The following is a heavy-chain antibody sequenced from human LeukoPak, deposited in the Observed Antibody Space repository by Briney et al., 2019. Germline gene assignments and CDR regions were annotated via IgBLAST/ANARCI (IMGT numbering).Heavy chain of an antibody. Sequence: PSETLSLTCTVSGSSISSSNYYWGWIRQAPGKGLEWIGSIYDSGSTYYNPSLKSRVTIYVDTTKNQFSLKLNSVTAADTAMYYCASGSSSGLLGWFDPWGQGTLVTVSS. CDR1: GSSISSSNYY. V-gene: IGHV4-39*01. CDR3: ASGSSSGLLGWFDP. CDR2: IYDSGST. J-gene: IGHJ5*02. D-gene: IGHD6-13*01.